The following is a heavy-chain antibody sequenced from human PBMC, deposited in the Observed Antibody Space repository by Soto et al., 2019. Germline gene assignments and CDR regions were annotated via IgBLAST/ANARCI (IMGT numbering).Heavy chain of an antibody. CDR3: ARGTIYSNYYFDY. CDR1: GGSISSYY. Sequence: SETLSLTCTVSGGSISSYYWSWIRQPPAKGLEWIGYIYYSGSTNYNPSLKSRVTISVDTSKNQFSLKLSSVTAADTAVYYCARGTIYSNYYFDYWGQGTLVTVSS. D-gene: IGHD4-4*01. V-gene: IGHV4-59*08. CDR2: IYYSGST. J-gene: IGHJ4*02.